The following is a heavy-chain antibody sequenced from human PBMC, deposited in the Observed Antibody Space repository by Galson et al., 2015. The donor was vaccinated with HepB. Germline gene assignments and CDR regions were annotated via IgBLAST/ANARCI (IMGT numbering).Heavy chain of an antibody. CDR3: VRHRLHSFDD. V-gene: IGHV1-18*04. J-gene: IGHJ4*02. CDR2: ISTRSGNT. Sequence: SVKVSCKASGYTFTSNGISWVRQAPGQGLEWMGWISTRSGNTNYAQRLQGRVTMTTDTSTSTAYMELRRLRSDDTAIYYCVRHRLHSFDDWGQGTLVTVSS. CDR1: GYTFTSNG.